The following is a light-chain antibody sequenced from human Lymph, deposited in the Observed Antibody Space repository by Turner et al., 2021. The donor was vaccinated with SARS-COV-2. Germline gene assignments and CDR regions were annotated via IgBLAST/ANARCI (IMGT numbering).Light chain of an antibody. Sequence: QSALTQPASVSGSPGQSITISCTGTSSAVGSYNLVSWYQQIPGKAPKLMIYEVSKRPSGVSNRFSGSKSGNTASLTISGLQAEDESDYYCCSYAGSSTWVFGGGTKLTVL. CDR3: CSYAGSSTWV. J-gene: IGLJ3*02. CDR1: SSAVGSYNL. CDR2: EVS. V-gene: IGLV2-23*02.